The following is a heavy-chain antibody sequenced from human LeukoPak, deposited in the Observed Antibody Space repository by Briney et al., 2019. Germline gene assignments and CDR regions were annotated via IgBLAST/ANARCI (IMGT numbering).Heavy chain of an antibody. J-gene: IGHJ5*02. D-gene: IGHD6-13*01. CDR3: ARDIRAAGTAWFDP. V-gene: IGHV4-4*07. CDR2: IYTSGST. CDR1: GGSISSYY. Sequence: SETLSLTCTVSGGSISSYYWSWIRQPAGKGLEWIGRIYTSGSTNYNPSLKSRVTMSVDTSKNQFSLKLSSVTAADTAVYYCARDIRAAGTAWFDPWGQGTLVTVSS.